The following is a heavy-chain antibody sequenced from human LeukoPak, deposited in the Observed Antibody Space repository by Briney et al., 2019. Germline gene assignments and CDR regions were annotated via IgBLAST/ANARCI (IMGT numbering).Heavy chain of an antibody. Sequence: WETLSLTCTVSGVSFSTYWWRWIRQPPGKGLVWIAHIYYSGSTNYNPSRKSRVSMSVDTSKNQFSLNLSSVTAADTAVYSCARWSAAAGGYYYYAVDVWGQGTTVTVSS. D-gene: IGHD6-13*01. J-gene: IGHJ6*02. V-gene: IGHV4-59*08. CDR2: IYYSGST. CDR1: GVSFSTYW. CDR3: ARWSAAAGGYYYYAVDV.